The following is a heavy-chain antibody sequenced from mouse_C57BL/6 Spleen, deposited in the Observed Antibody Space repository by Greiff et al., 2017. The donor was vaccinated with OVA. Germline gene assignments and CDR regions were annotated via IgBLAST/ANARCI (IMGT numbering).Heavy chain of an antibody. V-gene: IGHV14-3*01. Sequence: VQLKESVAELVRPGASVKLSCTASGFNIQNTYMHWVKQRPEQGLEWIGRIDPANGNTKYAPKFQGKATITADTSSNTAYLQLSSLTSEDTAIYYCASPDYFDYWGQGTTLTVSS. CDR2: IDPANGNT. CDR1: GFNIQNTY. J-gene: IGHJ2*01. CDR3: ASPDYFDY.